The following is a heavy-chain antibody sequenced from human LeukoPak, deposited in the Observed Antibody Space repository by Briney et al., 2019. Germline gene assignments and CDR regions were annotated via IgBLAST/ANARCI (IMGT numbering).Heavy chain of an antibody. CDR3: ARDPAFGSENWFDP. Sequence: GASVKVSCKASGYTFTGYYVHWVRQAPGQGLEWMGWINPNSGGTNYAQKFQGRVTMTRDTSISTAYMELSRLRSDDTAVYYCARDPAFGSENWFDPWGQGTLVTVSS. J-gene: IGHJ5*02. CDR1: GYTFTGYY. D-gene: IGHD3-16*01. CDR2: INPNSGGT. V-gene: IGHV1-2*02.